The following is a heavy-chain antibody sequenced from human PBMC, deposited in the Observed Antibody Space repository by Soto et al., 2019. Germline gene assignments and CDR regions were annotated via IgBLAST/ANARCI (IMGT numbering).Heavy chain of an antibody. CDR1: GFTFSDYY. Sequence: QVQLVESGGGLVKPGGSLRLSCAASGFTFSDYYMSWIRQAPGKGLEWVSYISSSGSTIYYADSVKGRFTISRDNAKNSLYLQMNSLRAEDTAVYYCAREPYYDFWSGYQRCYYYYMDVWGKGTTVTVSS. V-gene: IGHV3-11*01. CDR3: AREPYYDFWSGYQRCYYYYMDV. CDR2: ISSSGSTI. D-gene: IGHD3-3*01. J-gene: IGHJ6*03.